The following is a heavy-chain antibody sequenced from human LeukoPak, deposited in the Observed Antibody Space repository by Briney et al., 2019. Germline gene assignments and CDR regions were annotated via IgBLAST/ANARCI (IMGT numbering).Heavy chain of an antibody. D-gene: IGHD3-9*01. Sequence: PGGSLRLSCAASGFTVSSNYMSWVRQAPGKGLEWVSVIYTGGSTYYADSVKGRFTISRDNSKNTLYLQMNSLRAEDTAVYYCARGGYDILTGYYKGAFDIWGQGTMVTVSS. CDR3: ARGGYDILTGYYKGAFDI. CDR2: IYTGGST. CDR1: GFTVSSNY. V-gene: IGHV3-66*01. J-gene: IGHJ3*02.